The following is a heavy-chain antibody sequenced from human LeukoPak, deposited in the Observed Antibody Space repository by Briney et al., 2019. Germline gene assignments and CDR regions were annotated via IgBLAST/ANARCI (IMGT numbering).Heavy chain of an antibody. CDR2: INHSGST. CDR3: AGVSDCSGGSCEDYYDSSGYYLEAFDI. J-gene: IGHJ3*02. CDR1: GGSFSGYY. Sequence: PSETLSLTCAVYGGSFSGYYWSWIRQPPGKGLEWIGEINHSGSTNYNPSLKSRVTISVDTSKNQFSLKLSSVTAADTAVYYCAGVSDCSGGSCEDYYDSSGYYLEAFDIWGQGTMVTVSS. V-gene: IGHV4-34*01. D-gene: IGHD3-22*01.